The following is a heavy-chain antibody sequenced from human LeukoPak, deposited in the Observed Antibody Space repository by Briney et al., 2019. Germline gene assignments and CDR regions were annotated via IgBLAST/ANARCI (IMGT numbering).Heavy chain of an antibody. D-gene: IGHD5-24*01. CDR2: INPSGGST. Sequence: ASVKVSCEASGYTFTNYYIHWVRQAPGQGLEWMGIINPSGGSTSYAQKFQGRVTMTRDTSTSTVYMELSSLRSGDTAVYYCARGGKGNADGYNQALNYWGQGTLVTVSS. V-gene: IGHV1-46*01. J-gene: IGHJ4*02. CDR1: GYTFTNYY. CDR3: ARGGKGNADGYNQALNY.